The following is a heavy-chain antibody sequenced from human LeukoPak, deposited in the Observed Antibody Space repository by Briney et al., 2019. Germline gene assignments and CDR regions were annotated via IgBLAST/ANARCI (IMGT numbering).Heavy chain of an antibody. CDR3: ARDLHYYVAMDV. Sequence: GGSLRLSCEASGFTFNNFSMHWVRQVPGKGLEWVSCITSRSSFMYYADSVKGRFTISRDNAKNSLYLQMNSLRAEDTAVYYCARDLHYYVAMDVWGQGTTVTVSS. D-gene: IGHD3-10*02. V-gene: IGHV3-21*01. J-gene: IGHJ6*02. CDR2: ITSRSSFM. CDR1: GFTFNNFS.